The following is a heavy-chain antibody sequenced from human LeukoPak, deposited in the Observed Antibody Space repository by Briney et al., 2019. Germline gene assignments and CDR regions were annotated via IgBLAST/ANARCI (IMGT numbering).Heavy chain of an antibody. J-gene: IGHJ4*02. D-gene: IGHD3-9*01. V-gene: IGHV3-21*01. CDR2: ISSSSSYI. CDR1: GFTFSSYS. Sequence: PGGSLRLSCAASGFTFSSYSMNWVRQAPGKGLEWVSSISSSSSYIYYADSVKGRFTISRDNAKNSLYLQMNSLRAEDTAVYYCARDPTYFDWLPVYRGQGTLVTVSS. CDR3: ARDPTYFDWLPVY.